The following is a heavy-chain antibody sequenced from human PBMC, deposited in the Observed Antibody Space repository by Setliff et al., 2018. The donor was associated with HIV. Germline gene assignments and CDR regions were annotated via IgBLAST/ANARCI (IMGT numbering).Heavy chain of an antibody. J-gene: IGHJ4*02. CDR3: TTGGDWGPLRFDH. CDR1: GFIFKNAW. CDR2: IKSKTDGGTT. V-gene: IGHV3-15*01. D-gene: IGHD7-27*01. Sequence: GGSLRLSCAASGFIFKNAWMSWVRQAPGKGLEWVGRIKSKTDGGTTDYAAPVKGRFTISRDDSKNTMYLQMNSLKTEDTAVYYCTTGGDWGPLRFDHWGQGMLVTVSS.